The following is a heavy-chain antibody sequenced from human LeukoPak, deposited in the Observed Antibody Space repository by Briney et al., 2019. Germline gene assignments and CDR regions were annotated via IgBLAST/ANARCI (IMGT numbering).Heavy chain of an antibody. Sequence: SETLSLTCTVSGGSISSSSYYWSWIRQPPGKGLEWIGYIYYSGSTNYNPSLKSRVTISVDTSKNQFSLKLSSVTAADTAVYYCASRKLGNDYWGQGTLVTVSS. CDR3: ASRKLGNDY. D-gene: IGHD7-27*01. CDR1: GGSISSSSYY. CDR2: IYYSGST. J-gene: IGHJ4*02. V-gene: IGHV4-61*01.